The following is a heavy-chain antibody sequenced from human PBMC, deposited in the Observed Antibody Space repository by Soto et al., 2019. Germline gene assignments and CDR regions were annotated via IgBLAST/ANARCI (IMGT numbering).Heavy chain of an antibody. D-gene: IGHD3-10*01. CDR2: IYHSGST. CDR1: GGSISSSNW. CDR3: ASTIYGSGSYYRNYYYYGMDV. V-gene: IGHV4-4*02. Sequence: PSETLSLTCAVSGGSISSSNWWSWVRQPPGKGLEWIGEIYHSGSTNYNPSLKSRVTISVDKSKNQFSLKLSSVTAADTAVYYCASTIYGSGSYYRNYYYYGMDVWGQGTTVTAP. J-gene: IGHJ6*02.